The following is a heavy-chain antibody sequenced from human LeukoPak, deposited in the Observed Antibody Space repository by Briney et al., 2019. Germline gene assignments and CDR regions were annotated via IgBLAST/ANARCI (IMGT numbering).Heavy chain of an antibody. V-gene: IGHV3-30-3*01. CDR2: ISYDGSNK. J-gene: IGHJ6*02. Sequence: GGSLRLSCAASGFTFSSYAMHWVRQAPGKGLEWVAVISYDGSNKYYADSVKGRFTISRDNSKNTLYLQMNSLRAEDTAVYYCARDYGSGWYPPYYYYGMDVWGQGTTVTVSS. D-gene: IGHD6-19*01. CDR3: ARDYGSGWYPPYYYYGMDV. CDR1: GFTFSSYA.